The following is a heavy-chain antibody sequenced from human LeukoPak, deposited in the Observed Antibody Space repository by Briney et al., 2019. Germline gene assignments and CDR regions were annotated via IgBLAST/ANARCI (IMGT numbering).Heavy chain of an antibody. J-gene: IGHJ4*02. CDR2: INPSGGST. D-gene: IGHD2-21*02. CDR3: AREGVVTATQYYFDY. CDR1: GYTFTSYY. Sequence: GASVKVSCKASGYTFTSYYMHWVRQAPGQGLEWMGIINPSGGSTSYAQKFQGRVTITRDTSTSTVYMELSSLRSEDTAVYYCAREGVVTATQYYFDYWGQGTLVTVSS. V-gene: IGHV1-46*01.